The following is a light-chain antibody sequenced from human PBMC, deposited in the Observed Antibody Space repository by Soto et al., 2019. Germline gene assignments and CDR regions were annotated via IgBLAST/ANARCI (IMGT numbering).Light chain of an antibody. Sequence: DIQMTQIPSTLPASVGDTVTIICRASESISSWLAWYQQKPGKAPKLLIYDVSKLRRGVPSRFSGGGSGTEFTLTISSLQPDDFATYYCQQYNSYYTFGQGTKVDIK. CDR2: DVS. J-gene: IGKJ2*01. CDR1: ESISSW. CDR3: QQYNSYYT. V-gene: IGKV1-5*02.